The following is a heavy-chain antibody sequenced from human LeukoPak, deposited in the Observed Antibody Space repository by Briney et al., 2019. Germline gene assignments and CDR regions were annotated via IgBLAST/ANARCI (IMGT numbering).Heavy chain of an antibody. J-gene: IGHJ3*01. CDR3: ARDQGAVPGSLRF. CDR1: GFTFSSYA. CDR2: ISYDGSNK. V-gene: IGHV3-30-3*01. Sequence: GRSLRLSCAASGFTFSSYAMHWVRQAPGKGLEWVAVISYDGSNKYYADSVKGRFTISRDNSKNTLYLQMNSLRAEDTAVYYCARDQGAVPGSLRFWGQGTMVTVSS. D-gene: IGHD3-10*01.